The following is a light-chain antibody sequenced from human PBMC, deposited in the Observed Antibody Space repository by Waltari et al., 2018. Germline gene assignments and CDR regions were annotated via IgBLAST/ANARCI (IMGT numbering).Light chain of an antibody. CDR1: STDIGGYNY. V-gene: IGLV2-14*03. CDR2: DVS. J-gene: IGLJ1*01. Sequence: QSALTQPASVSGSPGQSLTIPFARASTDIGGYNYVPWYQQHPGKAPKLMIYDVSNRPSGVSNRFSGSKSGNTASLTISGLQSEDEAYYYCNSYTSSSTLVFGTGTEVTVL. CDR3: NSYTSSSTLV.